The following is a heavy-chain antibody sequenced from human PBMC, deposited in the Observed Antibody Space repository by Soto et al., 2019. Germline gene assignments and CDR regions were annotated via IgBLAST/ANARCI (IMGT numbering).Heavy chain of an antibody. CDR1: GGSISSYY. V-gene: IGHV4-59*01. CDR2: IYYSGRT. CDR3: ARDFFPFYDFWSGYLYNWFDP. J-gene: IGHJ5*02. D-gene: IGHD3-3*01. Sequence: SETLSLTCTVSGGSISSYYWSWIRQPPGKGLEWIGYIYYSGRTNYNPSLKRRVTISVDTSKNQFSLKMSSLTAADTAVYYCARDFFPFYDFWSGYLYNWFDPWGQGTLVTVSS.